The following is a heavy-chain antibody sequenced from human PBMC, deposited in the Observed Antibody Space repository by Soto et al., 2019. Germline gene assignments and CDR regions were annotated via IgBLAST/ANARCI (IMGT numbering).Heavy chain of an antibody. J-gene: IGHJ6*02. V-gene: IGHV5-10-1*01. CDR3: ARQVVVNYGMDV. Sequence: LNISGTGSGYSFTRYWISWVRQMPGKGLEWMGRIDPSDSYTNYSPSFQGHVTISADKSISTAYLQWSSLKASDTAMYYCARQVVVNYGMDVWGQGTTVTVS. D-gene: IGHD3-22*01. CDR2: IDPSDSYT. CDR1: GYSFTRYW.